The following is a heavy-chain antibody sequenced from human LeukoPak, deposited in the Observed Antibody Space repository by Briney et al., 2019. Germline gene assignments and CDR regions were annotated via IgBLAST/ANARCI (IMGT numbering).Heavy chain of an antibody. V-gene: IGHV4-4*02. CDR2: IYHSGST. CDR3: ARTIYCSSTSCYPGDAFDI. Sequence: EPSETLSLTCAVSGGSISSSNWWSWVRRPPGQGLEWIGEIYHSGSTNYNPSLKSRVTISVDKSKNQFSLKLSSVTAADTAVYYCARTIYCSSTSCYPGDAFDIWGQGTMVTVSS. D-gene: IGHD2-2*01. J-gene: IGHJ3*02. CDR1: GGSISSSNW.